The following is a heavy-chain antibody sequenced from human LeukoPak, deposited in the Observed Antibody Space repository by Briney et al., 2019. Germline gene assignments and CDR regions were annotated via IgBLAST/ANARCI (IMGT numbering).Heavy chain of an antibody. D-gene: IGHD3-16*01. Sequence: GGSVRLFCSAWGYTFSRFNMNWARQARGKGLVGVTYYRSSGSTIYYADSGKGRFTIYRDNAKNSLYLQMNSLRDEDTAVYYCARDTEPYDYVWVPPHAFDIWGQGTMVTVSS. CDR1: GYTFSRFN. CDR2: YRSSGSTI. V-gene: IGHV3-48*02. J-gene: IGHJ3*02. CDR3: ARDTEPYDYVWVPPHAFDI.